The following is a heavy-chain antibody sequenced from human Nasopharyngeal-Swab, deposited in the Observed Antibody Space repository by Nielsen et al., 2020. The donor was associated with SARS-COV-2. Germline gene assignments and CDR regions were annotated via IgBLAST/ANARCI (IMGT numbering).Heavy chain of an antibody. CDR1: GFTFSSYW. CDR2: INSDGSST. Sequence: LSLTCAASGFTFSSYWMHWVRQAPGKGLVWASRINSDGSSTSYADSVKGRFTISRDNARNTLYLQMNSLRAEDTAVYYCARDRIGVGMDVWGQGTTVTVSS. D-gene: IGHD2-15*01. V-gene: IGHV3-74*01. J-gene: IGHJ6*02. CDR3: ARDRIGVGMDV.